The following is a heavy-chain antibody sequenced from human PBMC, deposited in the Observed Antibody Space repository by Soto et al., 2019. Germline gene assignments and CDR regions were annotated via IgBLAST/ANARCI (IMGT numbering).Heavy chain of an antibody. CDR1: GGSISSSNW. J-gene: IGHJ2*01. CDR3: ARWAVTTTGWYFDL. D-gene: IGHD4-17*01. V-gene: IGHV4-4*02. Sequence: QVQLQESGPGLVKPSGTLSLTCAVSGGSISSSNWWSWVRQPPGKGLEWIGEIYHSGSTNYNPSLKSRVTXXVXKCXNQFSLKLSSVTAADTAVYYCARWAVTTTGWYFDLWGRGTLVTVSS. CDR2: IYHSGST.